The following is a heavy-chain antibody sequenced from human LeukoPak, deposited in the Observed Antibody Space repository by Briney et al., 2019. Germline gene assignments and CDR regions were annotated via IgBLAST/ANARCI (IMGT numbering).Heavy chain of an antibody. V-gene: IGHV4-4*02. CDR2: ISLTGLT. D-gene: IGHD2-8*01. J-gene: IGHJ4*02. CDR3: SRENGAFSPFGY. CDR1: GGSLSTTIR. Sequence: PSGTLSLSCGVSGGSLSTTIRWSWVRQPPGQGLEWIGEISLTGLTHYNPSLESRVTVSLDKSKNQLSLNLTSVTAADTAVYYCSRENGAFSPFGYWGQGTLVTVLS.